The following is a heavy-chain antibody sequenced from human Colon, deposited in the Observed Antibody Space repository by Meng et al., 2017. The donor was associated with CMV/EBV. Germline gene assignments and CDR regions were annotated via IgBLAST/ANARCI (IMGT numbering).Heavy chain of an antibody. CDR3: AKDSGMSGWFFDY. CDR1: GFTSSAHA. D-gene: IGHD6-19*01. Sequence: EVDVLVFGAALVQPGGYLKLACTASGFTSSAHAMGWVRQAPGKGLDWVSTVNDNGAHTYYAGSVKGRFIISRDNSKNTMYLQMNSLRAEDTAIYYCAKDSGMSGWFFDYWGQGNLVTVSS. J-gene: IGHJ4*02. CDR2: VNDNGAHT. V-gene: IGHV3-23*01.